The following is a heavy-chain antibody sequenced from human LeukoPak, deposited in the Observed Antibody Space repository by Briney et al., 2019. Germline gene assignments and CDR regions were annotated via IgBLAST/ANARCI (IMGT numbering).Heavy chain of an antibody. Sequence: SETLSLTCTVSDDSITIYYWTWIRQPPGKGLEWIGYIDHTGSTNYNPSLNSRVTISRDTSKNHFSLELSSVTAADTAVYFCARGGRYMSASWYRSVYYYMDVWGKGTTVTVSS. D-gene: IGHD6-13*01. J-gene: IGHJ6*03. CDR2: IDHTGST. V-gene: IGHV4-59*01. CDR1: DDSITIYY. CDR3: ARGGRYMSASWYRSVYYYMDV.